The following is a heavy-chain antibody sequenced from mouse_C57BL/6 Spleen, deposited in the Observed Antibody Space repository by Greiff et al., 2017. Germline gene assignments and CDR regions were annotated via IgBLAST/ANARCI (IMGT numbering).Heavy chain of an antibody. J-gene: IGHJ3*01. Sequence: EVQLVESGGGLVKPGGSLKLSCAASGFTFSSYTMSWVRQTPEKRLEWVATISGGGGNTYYPDSVKGRFTISRDNAKNTLDLQMSSLRSEDTALYYCARHGTVDPWFAYWGQGTLVTVSA. D-gene: IGHD1-1*01. CDR3: ARHGTVDPWFAY. CDR1: GFTFSSYT. V-gene: IGHV5-9*01. CDR2: ISGGGGNT.